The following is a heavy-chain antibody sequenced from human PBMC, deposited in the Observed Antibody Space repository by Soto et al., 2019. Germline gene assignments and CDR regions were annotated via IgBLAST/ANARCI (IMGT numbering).Heavy chain of an antibody. CDR2: IYDTGISGYTPST. CDR1: GGSITSSY. V-gene: IGHV4-59*01. J-gene: IGHJ6*02. Sequence: PWETLSLTCTVSGGSITSSYWSWIRRPPGKGLEWIAYIYDTGISGYTPSTSYNPSLKSRVTMSVDTSKSQFSLKLASVTAADTAVYYCARGEDAFFYYGLDVWGQGITVTVSS. CDR3: ARGEDAFFYYGLDV.